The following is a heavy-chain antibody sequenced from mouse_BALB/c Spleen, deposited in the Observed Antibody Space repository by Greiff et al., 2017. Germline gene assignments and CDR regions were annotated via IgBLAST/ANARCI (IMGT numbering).Heavy chain of an antibody. CDR1: GYTFSSYW. J-gene: IGHJ3*01. CDR3: ARGRAVYYGNSWFAY. CDR2: ILPGSGST. Sequence: VQLQESGAELMKPGASVKISCTATGYTFSSYWIEWVKQRPGHGLEWIGEILPGSGSTNYNEKFKGKATFTADTSSNTAYMQHSSLTSEDSAVYYCARGRAVYYGNSWFAYWGQGTLVTVSA. V-gene: IGHV1-9*01. D-gene: IGHD2-1*01.